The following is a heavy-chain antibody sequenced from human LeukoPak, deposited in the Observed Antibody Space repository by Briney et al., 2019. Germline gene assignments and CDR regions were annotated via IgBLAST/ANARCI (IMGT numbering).Heavy chain of an antibody. CDR2: IYYSGST. D-gene: IGHD3-22*01. V-gene: IGHV4-39*02. Sequence: SETLSLTCTVSGGSISSSSYYWGWIRQPPGKGLEWIGSIYYSGSTYYNPSLKSRVTISVDTSKNQFSLKLSSVTAADTAVYYCARDVSEDYDSSGYYSYWGQGTLVTVSS. CDR3: ARDVSEDYDSSGYYSY. J-gene: IGHJ4*02. CDR1: GGSISSSSYY.